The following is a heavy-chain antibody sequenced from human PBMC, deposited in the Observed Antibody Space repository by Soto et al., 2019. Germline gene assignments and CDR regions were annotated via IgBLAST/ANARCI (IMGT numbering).Heavy chain of an antibody. V-gene: IGHV6-1*01. CDR1: GDSVSSNSAA. J-gene: IGHJ6*02. CDR3: ARDPHPEYSSSNYYGMDV. CDR2: TYYRSKWYN. D-gene: IGHD6-6*01. Sequence: SQTLSLTCAISGDSVSSNSAAWNWIRQSPSRGLEWLGRTYYRSKWYNDYAVSVKSRITINPDTSKNQFSLQLNSVTPEDTAVYYCARDPHPEYSSSNYYGMDVWGQGTTVTVS.